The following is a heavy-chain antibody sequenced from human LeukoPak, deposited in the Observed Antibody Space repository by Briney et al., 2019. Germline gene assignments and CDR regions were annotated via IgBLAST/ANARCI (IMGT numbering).Heavy chain of an antibody. CDR1: GGSNSSGSYY. CDR3: ARDREDIVLLPGAKRKTWYFDY. V-gene: IGHV4-61*02. D-gene: IGHD2-2*01. Sequence: PSETLSLTCTVSGGSNSSGSYYWSWIRQPAGKGLEWIGRIYTSGSTNYNPSLKSRVTISVDTSKNQFSLKLSSVTAADTVVYYCARDREDIVLLPGAKRKTWYFDYWGQGTLVTVSS. CDR2: IYTSGST. J-gene: IGHJ4*02.